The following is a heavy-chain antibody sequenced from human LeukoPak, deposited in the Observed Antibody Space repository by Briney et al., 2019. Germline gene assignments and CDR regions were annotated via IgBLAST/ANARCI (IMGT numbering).Heavy chain of an antibody. D-gene: IGHD3-22*01. CDR1: GFSVSSY. J-gene: IGHJ4*02. CDR3: AKDEGADYYDSSGSPPIDY. V-gene: IGHV3-53*01. CDR2: LHSDGAT. Sequence: PGGSLSLSCAASGFSVSSYMNWVRQAPGKGLQWVSILHSDGATYYADSVKGRFTISRDNSKNTLYLQMNSLRAEDTAVYYCAKDEGADYYDSSGSPPIDYWGQGTLVTVSS.